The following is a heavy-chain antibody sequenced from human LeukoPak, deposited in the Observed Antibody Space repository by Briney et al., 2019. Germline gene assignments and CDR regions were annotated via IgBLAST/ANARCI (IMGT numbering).Heavy chain of an antibody. J-gene: IGHJ4*01. CDR1: GLTVSNNY. V-gene: IGHV3-53*03. D-gene: IGHD6-19*01. CDR2: IYSGGNT. CDR3: ARAGVYSGWYVVDF. Sequence: GRSVSLSCPPSGLTVSNNYMSWARQRPGRGLGWVLDIYSGGNTYYPDSVRGRFTISRDNSQNTLYLKMNSLTVDDTALYFFARAGVYSGWYVVDFWGHGTLVTVSS.